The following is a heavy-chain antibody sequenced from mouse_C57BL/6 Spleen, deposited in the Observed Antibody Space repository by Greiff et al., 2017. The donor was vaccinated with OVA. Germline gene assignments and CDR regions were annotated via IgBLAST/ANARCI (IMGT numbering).Heavy chain of an antibody. D-gene: IGHD2-4*01. CDR1: DYTFTSYW. CDR3: AYDYDEVGYAMDY. V-gene: IGHV1-7*01. Sequence: QVQLKESGAELAKPGASVKLSCKASDYTFTSYWMHWVKQRPGQGLEWIGYINPSSGYTKYNQKFKDKATLTADKSSSTAYMQLSSLTYEDSAVYYCAYDYDEVGYAMDYWGQGTSVTVSS. CDR2: INPSSGYT. J-gene: IGHJ4*01.